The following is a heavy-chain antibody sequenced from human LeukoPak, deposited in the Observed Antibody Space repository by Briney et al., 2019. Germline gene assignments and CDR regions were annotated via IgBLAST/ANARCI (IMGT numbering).Heavy chain of an antibody. V-gene: IGHV4-39*01. CDR1: GGSTSSSSHY. Sequence: SETLSLTCTVSGGSTSSSSHYWGWIRQPPGKGLEWIGIMSYSGSTYYNPSLKSRVTISVDTSKNQFSLKLSSVTAADAAVYYCARNTRSSWYIDYWGQGTLVTVSS. CDR3: ARNTRSSWYIDY. CDR2: MSYSGST. D-gene: IGHD6-13*01. J-gene: IGHJ4*02.